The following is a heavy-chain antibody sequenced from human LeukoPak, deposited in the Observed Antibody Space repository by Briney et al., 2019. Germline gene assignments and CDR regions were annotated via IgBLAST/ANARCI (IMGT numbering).Heavy chain of an antibody. CDR3: ARSTVGVAGSDFDY. CDR2: INPSGGST. J-gene: IGHJ4*02. V-gene: IGHV1-46*01. D-gene: IGHD1-26*01. CDR1: GYTFTSYN. Sequence: ASVTVSCKASGYTFTSYNMHWVRQAPGQGLEWMGIINPSGGSTSYAQKFRGRVTMTRDTSTSTVYMELSSLRSEDTAVYYCARSTVGVAGSDFDYWGQGTLATVSS.